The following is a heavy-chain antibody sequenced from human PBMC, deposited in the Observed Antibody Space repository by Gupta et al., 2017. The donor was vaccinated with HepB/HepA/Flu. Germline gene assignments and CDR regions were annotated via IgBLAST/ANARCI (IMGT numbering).Heavy chain of an antibody. Sequence: VRQAPGQGLEWMGRIIPILGKAIYAQKFQGRVTITADKSTSTVHMELSSLRSDDTAVFYCARDLGYNYDGSDYWGQGTLVTVSS. D-gene: IGHD3-22*01. CDR2: IIPILGKA. CDR3: ARDLGYNYDGSDY. J-gene: IGHJ4*02. V-gene: IGHV1-69*04.